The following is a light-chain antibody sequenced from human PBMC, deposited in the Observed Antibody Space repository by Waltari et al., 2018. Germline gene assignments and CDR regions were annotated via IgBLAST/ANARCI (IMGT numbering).Light chain of an antibody. Sequence: DIQMTQSPSSLSASLGDTVTVTCRASQNIRTQQNWYQQKPPIGPKLLIYAASTLQRGVPSRFSGSASGTEFTLTVTNLQPDDFAIYFCQQSFSSPWTFGQGTRV. CDR2: AAS. CDR3: QQSFSSPWT. J-gene: IGKJ1*01. CDR1: QNIRTQ. V-gene: IGKV1-39*01.